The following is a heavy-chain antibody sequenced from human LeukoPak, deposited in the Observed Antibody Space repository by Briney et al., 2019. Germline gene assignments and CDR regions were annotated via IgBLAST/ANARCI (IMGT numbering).Heavy chain of an antibody. J-gene: IGHJ4*02. V-gene: IGHV1-2*02. CDR1: GYTFTGYY. D-gene: IGHD6-13*01. Sequence: ASVNVSCKASGYTFTGYYMHWVRQAPGQGLEWMGWINPNSGGTNYAQKFQGRVTMTRDTSISTAYMGLSRLRSDDTAVYYCARDPGIAAAGTDLFDYWGQGTLVTVSS. CDR3: ARDPGIAAAGTDLFDY. CDR2: INPNSGGT.